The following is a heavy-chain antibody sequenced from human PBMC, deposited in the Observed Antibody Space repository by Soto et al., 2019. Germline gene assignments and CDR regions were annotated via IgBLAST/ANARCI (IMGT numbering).Heavy chain of an antibody. CDR2: ISGSGFKK. CDR3: AKNQGVELVPLATVDWFDP. V-gene: IGHV3-23*01. D-gene: IGHD1-26*01. Sequence: GGSMRLSCAASGFIFENFGMSWVRQAPGKGLEWISSISGSGFKKYYADSVKGRFTISRDNSKSTVYLELNNLSAEDTAVYHCAKNQGVELVPLATVDWFDPWGQGSVVTVSS. J-gene: IGHJ5*02. CDR1: GFIFENFG.